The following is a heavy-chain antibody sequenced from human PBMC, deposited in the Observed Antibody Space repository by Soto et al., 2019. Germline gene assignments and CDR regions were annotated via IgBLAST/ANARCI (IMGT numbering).Heavy chain of an antibody. CDR3: ARWDQWPTLTPGY. J-gene: IGHJ4*02. D-gene: IGHD4-17*01. CDR2: VNIYNGNI. Sequence: QVHLVQSGAEVKKPGASVKVSCKASDYVFTSYGITWVRQAPGQGLEWMGWVNIYNGNINYAQKFQGRVTMTTDTSTTTAYMALRSLRSDDTAVYYCARWDQWPTLTPGYWGQGTLVTVSS. CDR1: DYVFTSYG. V-gene: IGHV1-18*01.